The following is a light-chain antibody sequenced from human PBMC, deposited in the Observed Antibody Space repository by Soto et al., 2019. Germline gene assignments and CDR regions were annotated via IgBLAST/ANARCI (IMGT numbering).Light chain of an antibody. CDR1: SSDVGGYNF. Sequence: QSALAQPASVFGSPGQSITISCTGTSSDVGGYNFVSWYQQHPGKAPKLMIYEVSNRPSGVSNRFSGSKSGNTASLTISGLQPEDEADYYCSSYTSSSTSRVFGTGTKVTVL. J-gene: IGLJ1*01. V-gene: IGLV2-14*03. CDR2: EVS. CDR3: SSYTSSSTSRV.